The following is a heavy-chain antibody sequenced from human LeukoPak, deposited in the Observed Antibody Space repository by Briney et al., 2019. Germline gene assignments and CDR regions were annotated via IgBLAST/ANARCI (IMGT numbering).Heavy chain of an antibody. J-gene: IGHJ5*02. Sequence: SETLSLTCTVSGGSISSSSYYWGWIRQPPGKGLEWIGSIYYSGSTYYNPSLKSRVTISVDTSKNQFSLKLSSVPAADTAVYYCAGYSSSWPRSPYNWFDPWGQGTLVTVSS. V-gene: IGHV4-39*01. CDR3: AGYSSSWPRSPYNWFDP. CDR2: IYYSGST. D-gene: IGHD6-13*01. CDR1: GGSISSSSYY.